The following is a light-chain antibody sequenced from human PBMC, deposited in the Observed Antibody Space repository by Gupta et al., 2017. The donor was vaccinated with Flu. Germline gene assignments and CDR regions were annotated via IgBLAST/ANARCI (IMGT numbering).Light chain of an antibody. CDR3: QQYYSTPPFT. Sequence: LGERATINCKSSQSVLYSSNNKNYLAWYQQKPGQPPKLLIYWASTRESGVPDRFSGSGSGTDFTLTISSLQAEDVAVYYCQQYYSTPPFTFGGGTKVEIK. V-gene: IGKV4-1*01. J-gene: IGKJ4*01. CDR2: WAS. CDR1: QSVLYSSNNKNY.